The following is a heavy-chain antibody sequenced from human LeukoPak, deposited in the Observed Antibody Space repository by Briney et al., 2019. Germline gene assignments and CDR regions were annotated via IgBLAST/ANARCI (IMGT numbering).Heavy chain of an antibody. Sequence: KPSETLSLNCTVSGGSISSSSYYWGWIRQPPGKGLEWIGSIYYSGSTYYNPSLKSRVTISVDTSKNQFSLKLSSVTAADTAVYYCARDLRPGSGYYTYYYYYMDVWGKGTTVTVSS. V-gene: IGHV4-39*07. D-gene: IGHD3-3*01. J-gene: IGHJ6*03. CDR3: ARDLRPGSGYYTYYYYYMDV. CDR2: IYYSGST. CDR1: GGSISSSSYY.